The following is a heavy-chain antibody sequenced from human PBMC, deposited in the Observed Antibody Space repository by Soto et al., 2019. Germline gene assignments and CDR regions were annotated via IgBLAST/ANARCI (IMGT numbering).Heavy chain of an antibody. V-gene: IGHV4-34*01. J-gene: IGHJ4*02. CDR2: INHSGST. D-gene: IGHD5-18*01. CDR3: ARQIQLWPQLLDY. CDR1: GGSFSGYY. Sequence: SETLSLTCAVYGGSFSGYYWSWIRQPPGKGLEWIGEINHSGSTNYNPSLKSRVTISVDTSKNQFSLKLSSVTAADTAVYYCARQIQLWPQLLDYSAQGSLVIGSS.